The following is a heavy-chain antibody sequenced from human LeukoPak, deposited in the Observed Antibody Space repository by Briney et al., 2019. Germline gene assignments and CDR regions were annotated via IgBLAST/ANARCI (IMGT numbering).Heavy chain of an antibody. CDR2: MNPNSGNT. J-gene: IGHJ5*02. CDR3: ARGNPIFWSGYDPNWFDP. Sequence: GASVKVSCKASGYTFTSYDINWVRQATGQGLEWMGWMNPNSGNTGYAQKFQGRVTITRNTSISTAYMELSSLRSEDTAVYYCARGNPIFWSGYDPNWFDPWGQGTLVTVSS. D-gene: IGHD3-3*01. V-gene: IGHV1-8*01. CDR1: GYTFTSYD.